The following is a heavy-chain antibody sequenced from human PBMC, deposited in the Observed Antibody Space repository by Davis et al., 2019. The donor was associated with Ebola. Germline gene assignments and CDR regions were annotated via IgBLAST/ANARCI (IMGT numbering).Heavy chain of an antibody. CDR3: ARVRLRRQFDY. D-gene: IGHD3-16*01. V-gene: IGHV1-18*01. CDR1: GGTFSSYG. J-gene: IGHJ4*02. Sequence: AASVKVSCKASGGTFSSYGISWVRQAPGQGLEWMGWISAYNGNTNYAQKLQDRVTMTTDTSTSTAYMELRSLRSDDTAVYYCARVRLRRQFDYWGQGTLVTVSS. CDR2: ISAYNGNT.